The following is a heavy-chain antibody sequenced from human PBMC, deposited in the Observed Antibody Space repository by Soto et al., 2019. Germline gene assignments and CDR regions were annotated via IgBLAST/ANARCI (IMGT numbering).Heavy chain of an antibody. CDR1: GFTFSSYA. J-gene: IGHJ4*02. D-gene: IGHD5-12*01. Sequence: QVQLVESGGGVVQPGRSPRLSCAASGFTFSSYAMHWVRQAPGKGLEWVAVISYDGSNKYYADSVKGRFTISRDNSKNTLYLQMNSLRAEDTAVYYCATLKDGYNQIDYWGQGTLVTVSS. CDR3: ATLKDGYNQIDY. CDR2: ISYDGSNK. V-gene: IGHV3-30-3*01.